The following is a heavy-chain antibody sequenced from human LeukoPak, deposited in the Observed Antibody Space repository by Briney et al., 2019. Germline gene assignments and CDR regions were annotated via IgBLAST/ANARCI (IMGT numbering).Heavy chain of an antibody. CDR1: RFTFSSYW. D-gene: IGHD3-3*01. V-gene: IGHV3-7*05. CDR2: IKQDGSEK. CDR3: ASWGLYDFWSGYSHYYFDY. Sequence: GGSLRLSCAASRFTFSSYWMSWVRQAPGKGLEWVANIKQDGSEKYYVDSVKGRFTISRDNAKNSLYLQMNSLRAEDTAVYYCASWGLYDFWSGYSHYYFDYWGQGTLVTVSS. J-gene: IGHJ4*02.